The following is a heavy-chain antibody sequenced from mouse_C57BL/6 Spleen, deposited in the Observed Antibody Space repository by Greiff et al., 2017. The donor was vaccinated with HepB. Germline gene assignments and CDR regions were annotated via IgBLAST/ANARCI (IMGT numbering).Heavy chain of an antibody. D-gene: IGHD2-4*01. CDR3: TNIYYDYDWYFDV. J-gene: IGHJ1*03. Sequence: EVKLVESGGGLVQPGGSMKLSCVASGFTFSNYWMNWVRQSPEKGLEWVAQIRLKSDNYATHYAESVKGRFTISRDDSKSSVYLQMNNLRAEDTGIYYCTNIYYDYDWYFDVWGTGTTVTVSS. CDR1: GFTFSNYW. V-gene: IGHV6-3*01. CDR2: IRLKSDNYAT.